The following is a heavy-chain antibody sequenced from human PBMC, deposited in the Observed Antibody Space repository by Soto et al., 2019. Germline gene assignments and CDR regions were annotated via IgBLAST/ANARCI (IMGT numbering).Heavy chain of an antibody. D-gene: IGHD5-18*01. Sequence: GASVKVSCKASGYTFTSYYMHWVRQAPGQGLEWMGIINPSGGSTSYAQKFQGRVTMTRDTSTSTVYMELSSLRSEDTAVYYCARDRFVGYSYGPRWYYYGMDVWGQGTTVTVSS. J-gene: IGHJ6*02. CDR3: ARDRFVGYSYGPRWYYYGMDV. CDR2: INPSGGST. CDR1: GYTFTSYY. V-gene: IGHV1-46*01.